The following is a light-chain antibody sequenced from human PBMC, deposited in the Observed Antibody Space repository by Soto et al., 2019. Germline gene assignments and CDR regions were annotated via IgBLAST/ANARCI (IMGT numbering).Light chain of an antibody. CDR2: EVN. Sequence: QSALTQPASVSGSRGQSITISCTGTSSDVGAHNFVSWYQQHPGKAPKLIIYEVNNRPSGVSNRFSGSKSGNTASLTISGLQAEDEAYYHCSSYTTGSTPVLFGGGTKLTVL. V-gene: IGLV2-14*01. CDR1: SSDVGAHNF. CDR3: SSYTTGSTPVL. J-gene: IGLJ2*01.